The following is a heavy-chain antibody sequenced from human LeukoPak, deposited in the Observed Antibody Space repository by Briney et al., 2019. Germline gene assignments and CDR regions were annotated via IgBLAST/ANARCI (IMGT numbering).Heavy chain of an antibody. Sequence: PGGSLRLSCAASGFTFSTYAMTWVRQAPGKGLEWVSHINTFGTTATYADSVKGRFTISRDNANNTLYLQMNSLRVEDTAVYYCVRDNAYKFDYWGQGTLVTVSS. CDR2: INTFGTTA. V-gene: IGHV3-74*01. J-gene: IGHJ4*02. CDR1: GFTFSTYA. D-gene: IGHD5-24*01. CDR3: VRDNAYKFDY.